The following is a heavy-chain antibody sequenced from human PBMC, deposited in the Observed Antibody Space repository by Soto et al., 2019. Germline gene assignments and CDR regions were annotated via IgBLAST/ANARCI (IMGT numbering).Heavy chain of an antibody. J-gene: IGHJ6*02. Sequence: SETLSLTCTVSGGSISSHYWSWIRQPAGKGLEWIGRIYTTGSSNYSPSLKSRVTMSVDTSKNQFSLKLSSVTAADTAVYYCARIQLERRNYFYGMDVWGQGTTVTVSS. CDR2: IYTTGSS. V-gene: IGHV4-4*07. CDR1: GGSISSHY. CDR3: ARIQLERRNYFYGMDV. D-gene: IGHD1-1*01.